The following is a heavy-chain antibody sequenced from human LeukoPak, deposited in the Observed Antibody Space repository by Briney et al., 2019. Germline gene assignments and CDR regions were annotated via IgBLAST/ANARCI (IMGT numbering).Heavy chain of an antibody. Sequence: ASVKVSCKASGYTFTNYGISWVRQAPGQGLEWMGWSSAYNGRTNYAQKFQGRVTMTTDTSTSTAYMELRSLTSDDTAMYCCARGLLTFGGVIGGPQALEYFQHWGQGTLVTVSS. CDR1: GYTFTNYG. CDR2: SSAYNGRT. CDR3: ARGLLTFGGVIGGPQALEYFQH. D-gene: IGHD3-16*02. J-gene: IGHJ1*01. V-gene: IGHV1-18*01.